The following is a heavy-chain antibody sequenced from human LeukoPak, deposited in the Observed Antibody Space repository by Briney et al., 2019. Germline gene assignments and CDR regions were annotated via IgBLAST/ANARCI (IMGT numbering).Heavy chain of an antibody. CDR2: INHSGST. D-gene: IGHD3-9*01. V-gene: IGHV4-34*01. CDR1: GGSFSGYY. J-gene: IGHJ4*02. CDR3: ARGYEYDILTGYLESYYFDY. Sequence: SETLSLTCAVYGGSFSGYYWSWIRQPPGKGLEWIGEINHSGSTNYNPSLKSRVTISLDTSKNQFSLKLSSVTAADTAVYYCARGYEYDILTGYLESYYFDYWGQGTLVTVSS.